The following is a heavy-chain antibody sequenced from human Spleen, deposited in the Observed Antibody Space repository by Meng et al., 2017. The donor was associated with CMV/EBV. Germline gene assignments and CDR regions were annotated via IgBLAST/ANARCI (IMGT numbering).Heavy chain of an antibody. CDR2: INPNTGGT. Sequence: ASVKVSCKASGYIFTGYYMHWVRQAPGQGLEWMGWINPNTGGTNYAQKFQGRVTMTRDTSISTAYMELTRLTSDDTAAYYCARDNNWGPDYWGQGTLVTVSS. CDR1: GYIFTGYY. CDR3: ARDNNWGPDY. V-gene: IGHV1-2*02. D-gene: IGHD7-27*01. J-gene: IGHJ4*02.